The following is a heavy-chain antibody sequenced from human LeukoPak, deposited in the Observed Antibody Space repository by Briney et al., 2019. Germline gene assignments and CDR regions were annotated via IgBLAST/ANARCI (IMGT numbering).Heavy chain of an antibody. CDR2: ITGSGDST. J-gene: IGHJ4*02. CDR3: AKENPVGGTNYFDY. Sequence: GGSLRLSCAASGFIFSTYAMSWVRQAPGKGLEWVSAITGSGDSTYYADSVKGRFTISRDNSKNTLSLQMNSLRAEDTAVYYCAKENPVGGTNYFDYWGQGTLVTVPS. D-gene: IGHD1-26*01. V-gene: IGHV3-23*01. CDR1: GFIFSTYA.